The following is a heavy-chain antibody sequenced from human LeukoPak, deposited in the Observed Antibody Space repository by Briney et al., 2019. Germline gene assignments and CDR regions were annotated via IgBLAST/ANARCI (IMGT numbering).Heavy chain of an antibody. Sequence: ASVKVSCKASGYTFIGYYMHWVRQAPGQGLEWMGWINPNSGGTNYAQKFQGWVTMTRDTSISTAYMELSRLRSDDTAVYYCARDSCSGGSCYYYGMDVWGQGTTVTVSS. D-gene: IGHD2-15*01. CDR2: INPNSGGT. CDR3: ARDSCSGGSCYYYGMDV. V-gene: IGHV1-2*04. CDR1: GYTFIGYY. J-gene: IGHJ6*02.